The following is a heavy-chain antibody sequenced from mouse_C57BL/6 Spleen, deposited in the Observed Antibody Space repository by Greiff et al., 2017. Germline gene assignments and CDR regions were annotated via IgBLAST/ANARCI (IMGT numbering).Heavy chain of an antibody. CDR2: ISNGGGST. Sequence: EVQLVESGGGLVQPGGSLKLSCAASGFTFSDYYMYWVRQTPEKRLEWVAYISNGGGSTYYPDTVKGRFTISRDNAKNTLYLQLSRLKSEDTDMYYCARPGMDYWGQGTSVTVSS. CDR1: GFTFSDYY. J-gene: IGHJ4*01. CDR3: ARPGMDY. V-gene: IGHV5-12*01.